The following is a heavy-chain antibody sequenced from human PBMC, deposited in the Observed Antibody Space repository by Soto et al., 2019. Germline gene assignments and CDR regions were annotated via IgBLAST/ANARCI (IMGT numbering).Heavy chain of an antibody. J-gene: IGHJ4*02. V-gene: IGHV3-30*18. CDR1: GFSLKNYG. CDR2: ISFDGRNA. Sequence: QVQMVESGGGVAQPGRSLRLSCAASGFSLKNYGMHWVRQAPGEGLEWVAVISFDGRNAYYGDSAKGRFTISRDESNNTLYLQMNSLRTEDTAVYYCAKSRSGYSYSFDYWGQGTLVTVSS. CDR3: AKSRSGYSYSFDY. D-gene: IGHD3-3*01.